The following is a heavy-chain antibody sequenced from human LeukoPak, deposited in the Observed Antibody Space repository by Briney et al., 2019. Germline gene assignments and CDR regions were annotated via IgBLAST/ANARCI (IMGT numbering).Heavy chain of an antibody. Sequence: PSETLSLTCTVSGGFISTYYWSWIRQPPGKGLEWIGYIYYSGSTNYNPSLKSRVTISVDTSKNQFSLKLRSVTAADTAVYYCARVYYSRSYDYWYFDLWGRGTLVTVSS. D-gene: IGHD6-13*01. CDR2: IYYSGST. J-gene: IGHJ2*01. V-gene: IGHV4-59*01. CDR1: GGFISTYY. CDR3: ARVYYSRSYDYWYFDL.